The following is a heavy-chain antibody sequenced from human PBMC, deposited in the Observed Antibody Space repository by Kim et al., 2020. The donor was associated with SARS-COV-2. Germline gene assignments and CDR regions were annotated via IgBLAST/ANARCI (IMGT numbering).Heavy chain of an antibody. CDR3: ARLNFGSGSGAFDI. D-gene: IGHD3-10*01. V-gene: IGHV5-51*01. Sequence: SPSFQGQVTISADKSISTAYLQWSSLKASDTAMYYCARLNFGSGSGAFDIWGQGTMVTVSS. J-gene: IGHJ3*02.